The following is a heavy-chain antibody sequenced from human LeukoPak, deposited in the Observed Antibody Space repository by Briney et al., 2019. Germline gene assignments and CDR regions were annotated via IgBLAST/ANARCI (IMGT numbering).Heavy chain of an antibody. CDR2: IKSKTDGGTA. CDR3: TTDIRWELHLSY. D-gene: IGHD1-26*01. J-gene: IGHJ4*02. Sequence: GGSLRLSCAASGFSFSSAWMSWVRQAPGKGLEWVGRIKSKTDGGTADYAAPVKGRFTISRDDSKNTLYLQMNSLKTEDTAVYYCTTDIRWELHLSYWGQGALVTVSS. CDR1: GFSFSSAW. V-gene: IGHV3-15*01.